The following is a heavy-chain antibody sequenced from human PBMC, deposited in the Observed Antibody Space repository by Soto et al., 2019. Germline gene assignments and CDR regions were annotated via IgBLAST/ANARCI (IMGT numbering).Heavy chain of an antibody. D-gene: IGHD3-10*01. Sequence: QVQLVQSGAEMKKPGSSVKDSCQSSGGTFNTYAMNWVRQAPGQGPEWMGDISPMFGAANYAPKFQGRVTITADESTGTSHMQLSSLTSEDTALYFCAREVQVHTPAFVYWGQGTLVTVSS. CDR2: ISPMFGAA. J-gene: IGHJ4*02. V-gene: IGHV1-69*19. CDR3: AREVQVHTPAFVY. CDR1: GGTFNTYA.